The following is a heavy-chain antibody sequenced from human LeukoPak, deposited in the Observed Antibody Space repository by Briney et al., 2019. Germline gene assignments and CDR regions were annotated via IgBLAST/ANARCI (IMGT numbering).Heavy chain of an antibody. Sequence: PSETLSLTCTVSGGSINYYYCSWIRQPPGKGLEWIGYIYYSGTTNYNPSLKSRVTISVDTSKNQFSLKLSSVTAADTAMYYCARRVDEGAWLDTWGQGTLVTVSS. CDR1: GGSINYYY. V-gene: IGHV4-59*08. J-gene: IGHJ5*02. CDR3: ARRVDEGAWLDT. D-gene: IGHD2-15*01. CDR2: IYYSGTT.